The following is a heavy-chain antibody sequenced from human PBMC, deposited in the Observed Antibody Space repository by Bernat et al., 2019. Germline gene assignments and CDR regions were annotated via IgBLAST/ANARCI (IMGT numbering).Heavy chain of an antibody. Sequence: QVTLRESGPALVKPTQTLTLTCTFSGFSLSTSGMCVSWIRQPPGKALEWLALIDWDDDKYYSTSLKTRLTISKDTSKNQVVLTRTNMDPVDTATYYCARIRDIGSPEGNAFDIWGQGTMVTVSS. CDR3: ARIRDIGSPEGNAFDI. J-gene: IGHJ3*02. D-gene: IGHD1-26*01. CDR1: GFSLSTSGMC. CDR2: IDWDDDK. V-gene: IGHV2-70*01.